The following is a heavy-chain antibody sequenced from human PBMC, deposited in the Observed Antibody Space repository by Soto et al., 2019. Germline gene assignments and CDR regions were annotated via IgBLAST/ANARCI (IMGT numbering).Heavy chain of an antibody. Sequence: SETLSLTCSVSGGSMNDGGYYWSWIRQLPGKGLEWIGYIYSNGDTYYNPSLKSRLTISVDTSKNQFSLNLTSVTAADTAVYYCXRRGGSSSRYYYYALDVWGQGTTVTVSS. CDR3: XRRGGSSSRYYYYALDV. D-gene: IGHD6-6*01. CDR1: GGSMNDGGYY. V-gene: IGHV4-31*03. CDR2: IYSNGDT. J-gene: IGHJ6*02.